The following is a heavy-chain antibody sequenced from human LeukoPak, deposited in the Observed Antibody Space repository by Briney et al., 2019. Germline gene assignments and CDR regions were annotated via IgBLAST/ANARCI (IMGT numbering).Heavy chain of an antibody. CDR3: ARRGGGSSWLL. J-gene: IGHJ4*02. D-gene: IGHD6-13*01. Sequence: GGSLRLSCAASGFTFSSYEMNWVRQAPGKGLEWVSYISSSGSTIYYADSVKGRFTISRDNAKNSLYLQMNSLRAEDTAVYYCARRGGGSSWLLWGQGTLVTVSS. CDR1: GFTFSSYE. V-gene: IGHV3-48*03. CDR2: ISSSGSTI.